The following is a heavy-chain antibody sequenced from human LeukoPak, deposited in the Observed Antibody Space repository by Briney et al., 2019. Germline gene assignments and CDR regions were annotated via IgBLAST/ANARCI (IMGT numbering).Heavy chain of an antibody. D-gene: IGHD5-18*01. CDR2: ISWNSGSI. J-gene: IGHJ3*02. Sequence: PGGSLRLSCAASGFTFDDYAMHWVRQAPGKGLEWVSGISWNSGSIGYADSVKGRFTISRDNAKNSLYLQMNSLRAEDMALYYCAKGDGAMVTAAFDIWGQGTMVTVSS. V-gene: IGHV3-9*03. CDR1: GFTFDDYA. CDR3: AKGDGAMVTAAFDI.